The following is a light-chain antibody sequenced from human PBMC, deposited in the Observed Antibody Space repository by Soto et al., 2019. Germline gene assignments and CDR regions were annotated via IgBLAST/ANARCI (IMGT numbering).Light chain of an antibody. CDR1: SSDVGGYIS. J-gene: IGLJ3*02. V-gene: IGLV2-14*01. CDR3: SSYTTSSTQV. CDR2: EVR. Sequence: QSVLTQPASVSGSPGQSITISCTGTSSDVGGYISVSWYLQHPGKAPKVLIYEVRNRPSGISNRFSGSKSGNTASLTISGLQADDEGDYYCSSYTTSSTQVFGGGTKLTVL.